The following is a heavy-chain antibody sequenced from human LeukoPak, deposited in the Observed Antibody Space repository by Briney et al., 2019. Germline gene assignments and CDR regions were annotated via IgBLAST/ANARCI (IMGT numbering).Heavy chain of an antibody. J-gene: IGHJ6*02. CDR1: GGTFSSSA. D-gene: IGHD5-18*01. Sequence: GASVKVSCKTSGGTFSSSAITWVRQAPGQGLEWMGRIIPVLNITSDAQKFQGRVTITADTSTSTVYMELSSLRSEETAVYYCARDQGLTAPPPYGLDVWGQGTTVIVSS. CDR2: IIPVLNIT. V-gene: IGHV1-69*04. CDR3: ARDQGLTAPPPYGLDV.